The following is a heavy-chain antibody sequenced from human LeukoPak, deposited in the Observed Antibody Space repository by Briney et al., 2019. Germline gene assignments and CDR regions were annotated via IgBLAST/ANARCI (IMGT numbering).Heavy chain of an antibody. J-gene: IGHJ4*02. Sequence: ASVXXSXKXSXXTXXSXYMXXXRXAPGQGLEWMGIINPSGGSTSYAQKFQGRVTMTRDTSTSTVYMELSSLRSEDTAVYYCARWIAAAGTDYWGQGTLVTVSS. CDR1: XXTXXSXY. V-gene: IGHV1-46*01. CDR3: ARWIAAAGTDY. CDR2: INPSGGST. D-gene: IGHD6-13*01.